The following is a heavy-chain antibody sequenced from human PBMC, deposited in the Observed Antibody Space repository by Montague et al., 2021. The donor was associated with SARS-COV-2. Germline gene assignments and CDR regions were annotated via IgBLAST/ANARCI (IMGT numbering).Heavy chain of an antibody. V-gene: IGHV4-34*01. J-gene: IGHJ4*02. D-gene: IGHD2-8*02. CDR3: VRVGVSHWSSFFDF. Sequence: SETLSLTCTVYGGSFSSYYWSWIRQPPGKGLEWIGEINNSGSTNYNPSLKSRVTISVDTSKNQFSLSLSSVTAADTAVYYCVRVGVSHWSSFFDFWGQGALVTVSS. CDR2: INNSGST. CDR1: GGSFSSYY.